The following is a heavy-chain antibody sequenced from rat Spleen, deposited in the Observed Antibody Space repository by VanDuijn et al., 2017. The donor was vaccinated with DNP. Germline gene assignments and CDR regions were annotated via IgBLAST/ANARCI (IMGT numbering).Heavy chain of an antibody. Sequence: QVQLKESGPGLVQSSRTLSLTCTVSGFSLSSYGVSWVRQPPGKGLEWIAAIWSAGSTDYNSALKSRLSISRDTSKSQVLLQMNSVQTEDTAMYFCARSGYQYALDAWGQGTSVTVSS. J-gene: IGHJ4*01. CDR3: ARSGYQYALDA. V-gene: IGHV2-16*01. CDR2: IWSAGST. CDR1: GFSLSSYG. D-gene: IGHD1-4*01.